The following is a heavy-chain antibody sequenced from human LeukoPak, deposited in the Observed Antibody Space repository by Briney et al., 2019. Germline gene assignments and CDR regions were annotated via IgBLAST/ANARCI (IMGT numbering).Heavy chain of an antibody. J-gene: IGHJ4*02. V-gene: IGHV3-7*03. CDR3: ARGGGRHGDFDY. Sequence: GGSLRLSCAASGFTFRIYWMSWVRQAPGKGLEWVANIKEDGSEKYYVDSVKGRFTISRDNAKNSLHLQMNSLRVEDTAVYYCARGGGRHGDFDYWGQGTLVTVSS. D-gene: IGHD3-16*01. CDR2: IKEDGSEK. CDR1: GFTFRIYW.